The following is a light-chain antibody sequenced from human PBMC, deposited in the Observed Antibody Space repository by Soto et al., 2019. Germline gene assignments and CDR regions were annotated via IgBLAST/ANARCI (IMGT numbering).Light chain of an antibody. V-gene: IGKV4-1*01. CDR3: QQYYSTPRT. CDR2: WAS. Sequence: DIVMTQSPESLAVSLGERATINCKSSQSVLYNSNSKNCLAWYQQKPGQPPKLLIYWASTRESGVPDRFSGSGSGTDFTLTIDSLQAEDVAVYYCQQYYSTPRTFGQGTKVEIK. CDR1: QSVLYNSNSKNC. J-gene: IGKJ1*01.